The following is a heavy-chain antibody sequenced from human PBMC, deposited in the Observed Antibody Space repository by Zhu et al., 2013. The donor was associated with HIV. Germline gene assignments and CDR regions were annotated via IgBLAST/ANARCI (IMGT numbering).Heavy chain of an antibody. CDR2: IVVGSGNT. D-gene: IGHD4-17*01. V-gene: IGHV1-58*01. J-gene: IGHJ2*01. Sequence: QMQLVQSGPEVKKPGTSVKVSCKASGFTFTSSAVQWVRQARGQRLEWIGWIVVGSGNTNYAQKFQGRVTITRNTSISTAYMELSSLRSEDTAVYYCARGGKTTVTTSLDWYFDLWGRGTLVTVSS. CDR1: GFTFTSSA. CDR3: ARGGKTTVTTSLDWYFDL.